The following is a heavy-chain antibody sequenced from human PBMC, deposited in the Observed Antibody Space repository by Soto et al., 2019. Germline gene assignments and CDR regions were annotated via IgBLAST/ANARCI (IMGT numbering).Heavy chain of an antibody. D-gene: IGHD3-10*01. CDR1: GGSFSDYY. J-gene: IGHJ2*01. Sequence: QVQLQQWGAGLLKPSETLSLTCAVYGGSFSDYYWSWIRQPPGKGLEWIGVIHHSGDTNYNPSLKSRVTISVDTSKNQFSLKRSSVTAADTAVYYCARVRRIRSYWYFDLWGRGTLVTVSS. CDR2: IHHSGDT. V-gene: IGHV4-34*01. CDR3: ARVRRIRSYWYFDL.